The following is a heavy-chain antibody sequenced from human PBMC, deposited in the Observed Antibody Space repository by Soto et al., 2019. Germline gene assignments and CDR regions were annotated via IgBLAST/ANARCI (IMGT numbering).Heavy chain of an antibody. CDR3: ARDTSRGEYDY. CDR2: INVYNGNT. CDR1: GYTFTSYG. V-gene: IGHV1-18*01. D-gene: IGHD3-10*01. J-gene: IGHJ4*02. Sequence: QVQLVQSGAEVKKPGASVKVSCKASGYTFTSYGISWVRQAPGQGLEWMGWINVYNGNTNYAQKPQGRVTMTTDTSTSPASLDLRSLRSDDTAVYFCARDTSRGEYDYWGQGPLFTVSS.